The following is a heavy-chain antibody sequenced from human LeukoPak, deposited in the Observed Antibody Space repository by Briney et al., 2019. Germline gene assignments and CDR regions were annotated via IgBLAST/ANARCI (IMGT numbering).Heavy chain of an antibody. CDR1: GYTFSSYG. D-gene: IGHD2-2*01. J-gene: IGHJ4*02. CDR3: ARALYHTFDY. V-gene: IGHV1-18*01. CDR2: ISADSGNT. Sequence: ASVKVSCEASGYTFSSYGISWVRQAPGQGLEWMGWISADSGNTNYVQKFQGRVTMTTDTSTSTAYMELRSLRSDDTAVYYCARALYHTFDYWGQGTLVTVSS.